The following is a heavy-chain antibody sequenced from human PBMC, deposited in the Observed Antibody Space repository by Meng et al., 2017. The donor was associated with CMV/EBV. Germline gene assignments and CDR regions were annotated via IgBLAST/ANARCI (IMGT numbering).Heavy chain of an antibody. D-gene: IGHD6-6*01. CDR2: IIPIFGTA. Sequence: TVSSYAISGVRQAPGQGLEWMGGIIPIFGTANYAQKFQGRVTITTDESTSTAYMELSSLRSEDTAVYYCARDPSIAARPGGWYFDLWGRGTLVTVSS. CDR1: TVSSYA. CDR3: ARDPSIAARPGGWYFDL. V-gene: IGHV1-69*05. J-gene: IGHJ2*01.